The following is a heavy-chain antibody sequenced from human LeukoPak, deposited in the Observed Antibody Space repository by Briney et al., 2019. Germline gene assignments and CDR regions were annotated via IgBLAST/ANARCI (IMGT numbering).Heavy chain of an antibody. J-gene: IGHJ4*02. Sequence: GGYLSLSCAASGFTFTSYAMNWVRQAPGKGLEWVAGITGTSSGIYYADSVRGRFTVSRDNAQKSVYLQMKSLRVEDTGVYYCARPVDTAMIMGFDYWGQGTLVTVSS. CDR3: ARPVDTAMIMGFDY. D-gene: IGHD5-18*01. CDR2: ITGTSSGI. V-gene: IGHV3-48*01. CDR1: GFTFTSYA.